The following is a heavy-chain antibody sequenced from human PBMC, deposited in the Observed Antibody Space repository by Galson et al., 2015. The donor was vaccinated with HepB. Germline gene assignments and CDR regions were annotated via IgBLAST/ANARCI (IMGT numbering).Heavy chain of an antibody. Sequence: SLRLSCAASGFIFDDYGMNWVRQAPGEGLEWVSGINWNGGSTSYADSVKGRFTISRDNAKNSLYLQMNSLRAEDTALYYCASIVDSGGYYFDNWGQGALVTVSS. CDR2: INWNGGST. CDR1: GFIFDDYG. CDR3: ASIVDSGGYYFDN. V-gene: IGHV3-20*04. D-gene: IGHD1-26*01. J-gene: IGHJ4*02.